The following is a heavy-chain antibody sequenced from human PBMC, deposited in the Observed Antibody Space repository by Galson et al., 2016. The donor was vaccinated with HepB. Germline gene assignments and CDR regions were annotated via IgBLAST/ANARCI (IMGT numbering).Heavy chain of an antibody. CDR1: GFFFSIFG. D-gene: IGHD3-10*01. V-gene: IGHV3-33*01. J-gene: IGHJ6*02. CDR3: ARGFGDYYYALDV. Sequence: SLRLSCAASGFFFSIFGMHWVRQAPGKGLEWVSVIWYDGSIYADSVKGRVTISRDNSKNTLYLEMNSLRAEDTAVYYCARGFGDYYYALDVWGQGTTVTVSS. CDR2: IWYDGS.